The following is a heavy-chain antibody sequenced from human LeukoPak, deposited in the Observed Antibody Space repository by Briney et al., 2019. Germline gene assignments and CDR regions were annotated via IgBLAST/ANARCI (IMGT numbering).Heavy chain of an antibody. CDR3: ARLHSQQWLVPNYMDV. Sequence: SETLSLTCTVPGGSISSYYWSWIRQPPGKGLEWIGYIYYSGSTNYNPSLKSRVTISVDTSKNQFSLKLSSVTAADTAVYYCARLHSQQWLVPNYMDVWGKGTTVTVSS. CDR1: GGSISSYY. V-gene: IGHV4-59*08. D-gene: IGHD6-19*01. J-gene: IGHJ6*03. CDR2: IYYSGST.